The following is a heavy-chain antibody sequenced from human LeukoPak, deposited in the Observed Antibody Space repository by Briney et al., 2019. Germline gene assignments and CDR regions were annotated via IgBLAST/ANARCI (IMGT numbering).Heavy chain of an antibody. V-gene: IGHV4-59*01. D-gene: IGHD2-8*01. CDR1: GGSISSDY. CDR2: IYYSGST. J-gene: IGHJ5*02. Sequence: PSETLSLTCSVSGGSISSDYWSWIRQPPGKGLEWIGYIYYSGSTNYNPSLKSRVPISVDTSKNQFSLKLSSVTAADTAVYYCARGNNNDHLAWFDPWGQAGMAAVSS. CDR3: ARGNNNDHLAWFDP.